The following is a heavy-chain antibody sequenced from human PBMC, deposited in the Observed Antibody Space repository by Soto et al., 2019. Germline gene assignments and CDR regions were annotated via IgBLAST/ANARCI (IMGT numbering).Heavy chain of an antibody. V-gene: IGHV3-23*01. Sequence: GGSLRLSCAASGFTFSTYAMSWVRQAPGNGLEWVSTISGSGGSTYYADSVKGRFTISRDKSKNTLYLQMNSLRAEDTALYYCAKSFSSNWYDYFDYWGQGSRVTVSS. J-gene: IGHJ4*02. CDR2: ISGSGGST. CDR1: GFTFSTYA. D-gene: IGHD6-13*01. CDR3: AKSFSSNWYDYFDY.